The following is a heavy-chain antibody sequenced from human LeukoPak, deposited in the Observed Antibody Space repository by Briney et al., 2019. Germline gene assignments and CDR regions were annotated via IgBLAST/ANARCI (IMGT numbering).Heavy chain of an antibody. Sequence: SETLSLTCAVYGGSFSGYYWSWIRQPPGKGLEWIGEINHSGSTNYNPSLKSRVTISVDTSKNQFSLKLSSVTAADTAVYYCARLQLGVSDFDWSVGFDPWGQGTLVTVSS. CDR2: INHSGST. V-gene: IGHV4-34*01. D-gene: IGHD3-9*01. CDR3: ARLQLGVSDFDWSVGFDP. J-gene: IGHJ5*02. CDR1: GGSFSGYY.